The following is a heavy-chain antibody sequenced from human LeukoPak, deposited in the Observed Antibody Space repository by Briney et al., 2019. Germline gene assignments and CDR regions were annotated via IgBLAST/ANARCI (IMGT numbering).Heavy chain of an antibody. Sequence: ASVEVSCKASGGTFSSYAISWVRQAPGQGLEWMGRIIPIFGTANYAQKFQGRVTITTDESTSTAYMELSSLRSEDTAVYYCASGHSYGYPDYWGQGTLVTVSS. J-gene: IGHJ4*02. D-gene: IGHD5-18*01. V-gene: IGHV1-69*05. CDR2: IIPIFGTA. CDR1: GGTFSSYA. CDR3: ASGHSYGYPDY.